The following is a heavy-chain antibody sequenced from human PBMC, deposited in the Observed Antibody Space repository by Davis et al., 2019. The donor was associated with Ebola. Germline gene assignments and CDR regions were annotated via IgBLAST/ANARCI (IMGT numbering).Heavy chain of an antibody. CDR1: GYTFTIYY. Sequence: ASVKVSCKASGYTFTIYYMHWVRQAPGQRLEWMGWINAGNGNTKYSQKFQGRVTITRDTFASTAYMELSSLRSEDTAVYYCARELVSEKYSYGYYYYYGMDVWGQGTTVTVSS. J-gene: IGHJ6*02. CDR3: ARELVSEKYSYGYYYYYGMDV. D-gene: IGHD5-18*01. V-gene: IGHV1-3*01. CDR2: INAGNGNT.